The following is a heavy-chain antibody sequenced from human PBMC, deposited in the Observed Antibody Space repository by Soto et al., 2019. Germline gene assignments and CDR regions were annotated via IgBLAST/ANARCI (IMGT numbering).Heavy chain of an antibody. D-gene: IGHD3-10*01. Sequence: GASVKVSCKTSGYTFTNFRISWVRQAPGQGLEWLAWINPYNGNTNYAQKFQGRVTMTTDTSTNTAYMELRSLRSDDTAVYYCARDSGIFDYWGQGALVTVSS. CDR1: GYTFTNFR. CDR2: INPYNGNT. J-gene: IGHJ4*02. V-gene: IGHV1-18*01. CDR3: ARDSGIFDY.